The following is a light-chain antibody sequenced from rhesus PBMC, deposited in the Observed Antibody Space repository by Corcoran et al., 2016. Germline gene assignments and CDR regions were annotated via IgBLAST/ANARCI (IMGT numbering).Light chain of an antibody. Sequence: DIQLTQSPSSLSASVGDKVTITCHARPGISSMLAWYQQKPGKAPKPLIYYASNLQSGVPSRFSGSGSGTDYTLTISSLQPEDFATYFCQQYDDLPFTFGPGTKLDIK. V-gene: IGKV1-19*01. CDR2: YAS. J-gene: IGKJ3*01. CDR1: PGISSM. CDR3: QQYDDLPFT.